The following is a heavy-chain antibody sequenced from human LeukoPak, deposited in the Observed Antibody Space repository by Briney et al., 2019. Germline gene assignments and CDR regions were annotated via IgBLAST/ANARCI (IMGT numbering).Heavy chain of an antibody. CDR2: ISTYNANT. V-gene: IGHV1-18*01. D-gene: IGHD3-9*01. Sequence: ASVKVSCKASGYTFINYAITWLRQAPGQGLEWMGWISTYNANTNYAQKLQGRVTMTTDTSTRTAYMELRSLGSDDTAVYYCARAYYDILTGYHYYFDYWGQGTLVTVSS. J-gene: IGHJ4*02. CDR1: GYTFINYA. CDR3: ARAYYDILTGYHYYFDY.